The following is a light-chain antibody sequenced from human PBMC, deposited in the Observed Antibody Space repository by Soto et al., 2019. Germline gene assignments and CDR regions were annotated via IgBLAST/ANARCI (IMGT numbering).Light chain of an antibody. J-gene: IGKJ1*01. CDR1: QSVRNN. V-gene: IGKV3-15*01. Sequence: EIVMTHSPATLSVSPGERFTLSCRASQSVRNNLAWYQQKPGQAPRLLIYEASIRATGVPARFSGSGYGTEFTLIISSLQSEDFAVYYCQQHDVWPATFGQGTKVDIK. CDR2: EAS. CDR3: QQHDVWPAT.